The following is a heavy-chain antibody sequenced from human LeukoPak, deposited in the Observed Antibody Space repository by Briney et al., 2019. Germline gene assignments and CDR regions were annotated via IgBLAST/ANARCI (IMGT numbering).Heavy chain of an antibody. CDR1: GFTFSSYG. V-gene: IGHV3-33*06. CDR3: AKEKDFWSGYLFDY. D-gene: IGHD3-3*01. Sequence: GGSLRLSCAASGFTFSSYGMHWVRQAPGKGLEWVAVIWYDGSNKYYADSVKGRFTIYRDNSKNTLYLQMNSLRAEDTAVYYCAKEKDFWSGYLFDYWGQGTLVTVSS. J-gene: IGHJ4*02. CDR2: IWYDGSNK.